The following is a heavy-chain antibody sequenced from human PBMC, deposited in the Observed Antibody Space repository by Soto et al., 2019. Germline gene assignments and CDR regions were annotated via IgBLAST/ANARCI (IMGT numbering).Heavy chain of an antibody. J-gene: IGHJ4*02. CDR1: GGSFSGYY. CDR2: INHSGST. V-gene: IGHV4-34*01. Sequence: QVQLQQWGAGLLKPSETLSHTCAVYGGSFSGYYWSWIRQPPGKGLEWIGEINHSGSTNYNPSLKSRVTISVDTSKNQFSLKLSSVTAADTAVYYCARGRKRLGDYIWGSYRYTSPLDYWGQGTLVTVSS. D-gene: IGHD3-16*02. CDR3: ARGRKRLGDYIWGSYRYTSPLDY.